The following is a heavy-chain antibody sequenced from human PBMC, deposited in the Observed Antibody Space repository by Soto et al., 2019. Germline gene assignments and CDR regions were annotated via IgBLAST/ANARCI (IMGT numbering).Heavy chain of an antibody. CDR1: GFASSSDD. CDR2: VSASGSIT. V-gene: IGHV3-23*01. CDR3: AKGDCSGGRSNRGFDY. D-gene: IGHD2-15*01. Sequence: LRLSFAASGFASSSDDISWVRQAPWKGLEWVSGVSASGSITSYADPAKGRFNIPRDNANNTVYLQMNSLRDEDTAVYYCAKGDCSGGRSNRGFDYWGQGTLVTVSS. J-gene: IGHJ4*02.